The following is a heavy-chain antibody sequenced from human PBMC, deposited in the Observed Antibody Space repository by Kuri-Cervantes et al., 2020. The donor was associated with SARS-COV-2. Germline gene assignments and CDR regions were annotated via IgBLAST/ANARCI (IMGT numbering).Heavy chain of an antibody. CDR1: GGSISSYY. CDR3: ARAITMIVASMDV. D-gene: IGHD3-22*01. J-gene: IGHJ6*02. V-gene: IGHV4-59*08. CDR2: IYYSGST. Sequence: SETLSLTCTVSGGSISSYYWSWIRQPPGRGLEWIGYIYYSGSTYYNPSLKSRVTISVDTSKNQFSLKLSSVTAADTAVYYCARAITMIVASMDVWGQGTTVTVSS.